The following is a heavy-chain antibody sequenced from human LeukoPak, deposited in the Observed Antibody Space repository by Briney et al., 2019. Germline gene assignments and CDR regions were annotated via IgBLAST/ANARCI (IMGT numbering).Heavy chain of an antibody. V-gene: IGHV3-30*18. CDR2: ISYDGSNK. J-gene: IGHJ6*04. CDR3: AELGITMIGGV. Sequence: GRSLRLSCAASGFTFSSHGIHWVRQAPGKGLEWVATISYDGSNKYYADSVKGRFTISRDNSKNTLFLQMNSLRAEDTAVYYCAELGITMIGGVWGKGTTVTISS. CDR1: GFTFSSHG. D-gene: IGHD3-10*02.